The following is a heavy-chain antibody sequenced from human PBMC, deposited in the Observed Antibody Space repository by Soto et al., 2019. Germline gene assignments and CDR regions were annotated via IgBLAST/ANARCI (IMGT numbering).Heavy chain of an antibody. CDR1: VYTLSSFG. CDR3: AGCSSTSDYAFDI. D-gene: IGHD2-2*01. V-gene: IGHV3-33*01. J-gene: IGHJ3*02. Sequence: PGCSFGVTWTPSVYTLSSFGLHLVRQAPGKGLEWVAVIWYDGSNKYYADSVKGRFTISRDNSKNTLYLQMNSLRAEDTAVYYCAGCSSTSDYAFDIWGQGTMVP. CDR2: IWYDGSNK.